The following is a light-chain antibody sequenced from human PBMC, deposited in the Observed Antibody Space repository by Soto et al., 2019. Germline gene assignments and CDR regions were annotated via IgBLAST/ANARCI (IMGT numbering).Light chain of an antibody. CDR1: QSISSW. CDR3: QKTDSFPYT. CDR2: AAS. V-gene: IGKV1-12*01. Sequence: DIQKTQSTSTLSASGGERHTITYVASQSISSWLAWYQQKPGKAPKLLIYAASSLQGGVPSRFSGSGSGTDFSLTISSLQPEDFATYYCQKTDSFPYTFGRGTKVDIK. J-gene: IGKJ2*01.